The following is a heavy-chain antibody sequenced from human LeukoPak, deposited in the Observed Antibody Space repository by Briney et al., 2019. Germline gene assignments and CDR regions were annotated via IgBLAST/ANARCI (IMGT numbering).Heavy chain of an antibody. Sequence: ASVKVSCKASGYTFTSSGICWVRQAPGQGLEWMGWVSTYNRNTNYAQKFQGRVTMTTDTSTSTAYMELRRLRSDDTAVYYCARDAPQWRNAFDFWGRGTMVTVSS. CDR1: GYTFTSSG. CDR3: ARDAPQWRNAFDF. V-gene: IGHV1-18*01. CDR2: VSTYNRNT. D-gene: IGHD6-19*01. J-gene: IGHJ3*01.